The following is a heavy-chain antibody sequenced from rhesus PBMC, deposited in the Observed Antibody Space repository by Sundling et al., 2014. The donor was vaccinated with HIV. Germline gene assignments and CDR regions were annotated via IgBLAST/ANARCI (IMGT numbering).Heavy chain of an antibody. J-gene: IGHJ6*01. CDR2: IYGSSTST. D-gene: IGHD3-3*01. CDR3: ATDGGQNFRGLDS. V-gene: IGHV4S10*01. CDR1: AGSISDGYR. Sequence: QVQLQESGPGVVKPSETLSLTCAVSAGSISDGYRWNWIRQPPGKGLEWIGYIYGSSTSTSYNPSLKSRVTISKDTSKNQFSLKMSSVTAADTAVYYCATDGGQNFRGLDSWGQGVVVTVSS.